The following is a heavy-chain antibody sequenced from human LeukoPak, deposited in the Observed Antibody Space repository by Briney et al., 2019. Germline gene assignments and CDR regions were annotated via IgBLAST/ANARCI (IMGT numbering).Heavy chain of an antibody. Sequence: GGSLRLSCAASGFTFNNYAMSWVRQAPRQGLEWVSSISAHGGTTDYADSGKGRFTISRDNSQNTLYLQMNSLKAEDTAVYYCAKEEKDYYDSSGYYPIDYWGQGTLVTVSS. D-gene: IGHD3-22*01. CDR2: ISAHGGTT. CDR1: GFTFNNYA. V-gene: IGHV3-23*01. J-gene: IGHJ4*02. CDR3: AKEEKDYYDSSGYYPIDY.